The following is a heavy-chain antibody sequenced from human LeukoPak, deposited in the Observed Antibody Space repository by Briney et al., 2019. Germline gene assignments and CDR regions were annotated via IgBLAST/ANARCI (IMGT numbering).Heavy chain of an antibody. J-gene: IGHJ4*02. Sequence: GGSLRLSCTVSGFTFSSYAMSWVRQAPGKGLEWVSAISGSGGSTYYADSVKGRFTISRDNSKNTLYLQMNSLRAEDTAVYYCARDKMDYYDSSGYYYYFDYWGQGTLVTVSS. V-gene: IGHV3-23*01. CDR2: ISGSGGST. D-gene: IGHD3-22*01. CDR1: GFTFSSYA. CDR3: ARDKMDYYDSSGYYYYFDY.